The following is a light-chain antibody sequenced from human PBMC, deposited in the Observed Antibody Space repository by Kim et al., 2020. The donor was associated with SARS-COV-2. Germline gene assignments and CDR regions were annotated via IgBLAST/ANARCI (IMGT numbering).Light chain of an antibody. CDR3: QTWGTGIHWV. CDR2: LNSDGSH. J-gene: IGLJ3*02. Sequence: VKLTCTLSSGHSSYAIAWHQQQPEKGPRYLMKLNSDGSHSKGDGIPDRFSGSSSGAECYLTISSLQSEDEADYYCQTWGTGIHWVFGGGTQLTVL. V-gene: IGLV4-69*01. CDR1: SGHSSYA.